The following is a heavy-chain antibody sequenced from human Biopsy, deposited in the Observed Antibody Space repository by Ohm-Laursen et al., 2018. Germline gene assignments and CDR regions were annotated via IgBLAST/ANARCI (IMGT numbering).Heavy chain of an antibody. J-gene: IGHJ4*02. CDR2: VYHSGTT. D-gene: IGHD5-24*01. CDR1: GGSISSGSNY. Sequence: SETLSLTCTVSGGSISSGSNYWAWIRQPPGKGLEWIGSVYHSGTTYYSPSIKSRVTISVDTSKNQLSQKVTSVTAADTAAYYCARHDGNGPFALDSWGQGTLVTVSS. CDR3: ARHDGNGPFALDS. V-gene: IGHV4-39*01.